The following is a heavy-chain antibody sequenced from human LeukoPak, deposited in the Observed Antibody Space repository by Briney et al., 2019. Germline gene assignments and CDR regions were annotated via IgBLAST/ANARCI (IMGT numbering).Heavy chain of an antibody. CDR3: AKERGSYYYYTDV. CDR1: GFTFDDYA. J-gene: IGHJ6*03. V-gene: IGHV3-9*01. CDR2: ISWNSGSI. D-gene: IGHD3-16*01. Sequence: GGSLRLSCAASGFTFDDYAMHWVRQAPGKGLEWVSGISWNSGSIGYADSVKGRFTISRDNAKNSLYLQMNSLRAEDTALYYCAKERGSYYYYTDVWGKGTTVTVSS.